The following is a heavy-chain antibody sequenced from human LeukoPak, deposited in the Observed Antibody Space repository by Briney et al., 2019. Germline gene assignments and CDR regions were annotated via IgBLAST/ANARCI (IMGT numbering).Heavy chain of an antibody. CDR1: GYTFTGYY. CDR3: ATGGYCGGDCSTGSSARFNYYYMDV. J-gene: IGHJ6*03. V-gene: IGHV1-2*02. D-gene: IGHD2-21*02. CDR2: INPNSGGT. Sequence: ASVTVSFTASGYTFTGYYMHWVRQAPGQGLEWMGWINPNSGGTNYAQKFQGRVTMTRDTSISTAYMELSRLRSDDTAVYYCATGGYCGGDCSTGSSARFNYYYMDVWGKGTTVTISS.